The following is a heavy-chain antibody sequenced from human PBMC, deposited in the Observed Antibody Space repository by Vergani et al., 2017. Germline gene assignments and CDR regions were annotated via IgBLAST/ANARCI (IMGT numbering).Heavy chain of an antibody. D-gene: IGHD3-10*01. V-gene: IGHV1-69*02. CDR3: ARYMVRGVIILNDAFDI. CDR2: IIPILGIA. J-gene: IGHJ3*02. Sequence: QVQLVQSGAEVKKPGSSVKVSCKASGGTFSSYTISWVRQAPGQGLEWMGRIIPILGIANYAQKFQGRVTITADKSTSTAYMELSSLRSEDTAVYYCARYMVRGVIILNDAFDIWGQGTMVTVSS. CDR1: GGTFSSYT.